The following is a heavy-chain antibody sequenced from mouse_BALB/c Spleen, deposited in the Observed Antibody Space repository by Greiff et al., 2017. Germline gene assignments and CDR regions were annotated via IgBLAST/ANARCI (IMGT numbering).Heavy chain of an antibody. CDR2: IDPANGNT. V-gene: IGHV14-3*02. D-gene: IGHD1-1*01. J-gene: IGHJ4*01. CDR1: GFNIKDTY. Sequence: VQLQQSGAELVKPGASVKLSCTASGFNIKDTYMHWVKQRPEQGLEWIGRIDPANGNTKYDPKFQGKATITADTSSNTAYLQLSSLTSEDTAVYYCARRREYYGPYAMDYWGQGTSVTVSS. CDR3: ARRREYYGPYAMDY.